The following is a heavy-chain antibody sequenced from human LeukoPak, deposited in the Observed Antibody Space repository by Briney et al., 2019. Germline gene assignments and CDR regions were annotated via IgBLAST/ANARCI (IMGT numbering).Heavy chain of an antibody. D-gene: IGHD1-26*01. CDR2: IWYDGSNK. V-gene: IGHV3-33*06. CDR1: GFTFSSYG. Sequence: GGSLRLSCAASGFTFSSYGMHWVRRAPGKGLEWVAVIWYDGSNKYYADSVKGRFTISRDNSKNTLYLQMNSLRAEDTAVYYCAKKGATTGDFDYWGQGTLVTVSS. J-gene: IGHJ4*02. CDR3: AKKGATTGDFDY.